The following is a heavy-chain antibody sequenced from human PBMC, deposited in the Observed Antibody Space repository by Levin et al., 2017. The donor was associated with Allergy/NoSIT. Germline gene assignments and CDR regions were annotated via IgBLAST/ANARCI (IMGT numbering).Heavy chain of an antibody. Sequence: GGSLRLSCAASGFTFSSYGMHWVRQAPGKGLEWVAVISYDGSNKYYADSVKGRFTISRDNSKNTLYLQMNSLRAEDTAVYYCAKDPEGDCGGDCYRYQYGMDGWGQGTTVTVSS. CDR2: ISYDGSNK. V-gene: IGHV3-30*18. CDR1: GFTFSSYG. D-gene: IGHD2-21*02. J-gene: IGHJ6*02. CDR3: AKDPEGDCGGDCYRYQYGMDG.